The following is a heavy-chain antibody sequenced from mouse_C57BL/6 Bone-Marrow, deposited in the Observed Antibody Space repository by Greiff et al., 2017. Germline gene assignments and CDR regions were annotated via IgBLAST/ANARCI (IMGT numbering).Heavy chain of an antibody. D-gene: IGHD1-1*01. J-gene: IGHJ4*01. CDR2: INPSNGGT. V-gene: IGHV1-53*01. CDR1: GYTFTSYW. Sequence: QVQLQQPGTELVKPGASVKLSCKASGYTFTSYWMHWVKQRPGQGLEWIGNINPSNGGTNYNEKFKSKATLTVDESSSTAYMQLSSLTSEDSAVYYCARGRFITTVVAHYYAMDYWGQGTSVTVSS. CDR3: ARGRFITTVVAHYYAMDY.